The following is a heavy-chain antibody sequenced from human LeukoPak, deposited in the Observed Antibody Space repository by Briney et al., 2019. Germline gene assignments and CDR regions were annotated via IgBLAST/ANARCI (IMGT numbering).Heavy chain of an antibody. CDR1: SGSISTSNYY. J-gene: IGHJ6*03. D-gene: IGHD4/OR15-4a*01. Sequence: KPSETLSLTCTVSSGSISTSNYYWGWVRQPPGKALEWIGNIFYSGSTYYSPSLKSRVTISLDTSRNQFSLRLSSVTAADTAVYYCATYGATSSYYYHFYMDVWGKGTTVTVSS. V-gene: IGHV4-39*07. CDR2: IFYSGST. CDR3: ATYGATSSYYYHFYMDV.